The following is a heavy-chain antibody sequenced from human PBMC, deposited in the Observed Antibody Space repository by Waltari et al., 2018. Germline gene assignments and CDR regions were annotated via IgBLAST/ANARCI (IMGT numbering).Heavy chain of an antibody. CDR1: GYTFTSYD. CDR3: ARVDPDSSGYYYVFDY. CDR2: MNPNSGNT. J-gene: IGHJ4*02. D-gene: IGHD3-22*01. V-gene: IGHV1-8*01. Sequence: VQLVQSGAEVKKPGASVKVSCKASGYTFTSYDINWVRQATGQGLEWMGWMNPNSGNTGYAQKFQGRVTMTRNTSISTAYMELSSLRSEDTAVYYCARVDPDSSGYYYVFDYWGQGTLVTVSS.